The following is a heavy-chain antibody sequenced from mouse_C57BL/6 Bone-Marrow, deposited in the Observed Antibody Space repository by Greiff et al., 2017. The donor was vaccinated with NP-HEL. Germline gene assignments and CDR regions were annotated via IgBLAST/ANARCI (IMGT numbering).Heavy chain of an antibody. Sequence: EVQLQQSGPVLVKPGASVKMSCKASGYTFTDYYMNWVKQSHGKSLEWIGVINPYNGGTSYNQKFKGKATLTVDKSSSTAYMELNSLTSEDSAVYYCARVDSNTWFADWGQGTLVTVSA. V-gene: IGHV1-19*01. CDR2: INPYNGGT. D-gene: IGHD2-5*01. J-gene: IGHJ3*01. CDR1: GYTFTDYY. CDR3: ARVDSNTWFAD.